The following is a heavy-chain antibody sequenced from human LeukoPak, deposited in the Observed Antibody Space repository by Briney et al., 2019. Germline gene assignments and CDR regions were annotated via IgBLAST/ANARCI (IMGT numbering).Heavy chain of an antibody. Sequence: ASVKDSCKASGYTFTSYDINWVRQDTGQGLEWMGWMNPNSGNTGYAQKFQGRVTMTRNTSISTAYMELSSLRSEDTAVYYCARGQKGRRVNTLYYFDYWGQGTLVTVSS. CDR3: ARGQKGRRVNTLYYFDY. CDR1: GYTFTSYD. V-gene: IGHV1-8*01. D-gene: IGHD3-22*01. J-gene: IGHJ4*02. CDR2: MNPNSGNT.